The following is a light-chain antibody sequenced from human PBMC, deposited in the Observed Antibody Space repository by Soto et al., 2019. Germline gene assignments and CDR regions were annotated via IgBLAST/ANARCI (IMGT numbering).Light chain of an antibody. CDR3: QQSESFPLT. CDR1: QGIGTW. Sequence: DIQMTQSPSSVSASVGDRVTITRRASQGIGTWLNWYQLKPGKAPKLLIYTASSLQGGVPSRFSGSGSGTDFTLTINSLQPEDIASYYCQQSESFPLTFGGGTMVEMK. J-gene: IGKJ4*01. V-gene: IGKV1D-12*01. CDR2: TAS.